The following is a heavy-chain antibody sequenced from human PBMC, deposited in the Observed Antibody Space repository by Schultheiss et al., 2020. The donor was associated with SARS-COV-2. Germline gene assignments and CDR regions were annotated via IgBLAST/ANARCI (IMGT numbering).Heavy chain of an antibody. CDR2: ISSSSSYI. J-gene: IGHJ6*02. Sequence: GGSLRLSCAASGFTFSDYYMSWIRQAPGKGLEWVSYISSSSSYIYYADSVKGRFTISRDNAKKSLYLQMNSLRAEDTAVYYCVRDVGSLVGATTPYYYYGMDVWGQGTTVTVSS. CDR1: GFTFSDYY. CDR3: VRDVGSLVGATTPYYYYGMDV. V-gene: IGHV3-11*06. D-gene: IGHD1-26*01.